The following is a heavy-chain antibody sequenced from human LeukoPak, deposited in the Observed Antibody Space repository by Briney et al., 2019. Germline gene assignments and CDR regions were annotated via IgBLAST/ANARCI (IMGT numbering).Heavy chain of an antibody. CDR1: GFTFSSYA. CDR3: AKGYYGSGSYGWFDY. J-gene: IGHJ4*02. CDR2: ISGTGDRT. D-gene: IGHD3-10*01. Sequence: GGSLRLSCAASGFTFSSYAMSWVRQAPGMGLEWVSTISGTGDRTYYADSVKGRFTISRDNSKNTLFLHMNSLRAEDTAVYSCAKGYYGSGSYGWFDYWGQGTLVTVSS. V-gene: IGHV3-23*01.